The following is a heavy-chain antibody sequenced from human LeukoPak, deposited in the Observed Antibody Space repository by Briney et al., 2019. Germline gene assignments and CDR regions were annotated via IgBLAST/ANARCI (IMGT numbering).Heavy chain of an antibody. CDR2: IYYSGST. D-gene: IGHD5-24*01. Sequence: GSLRLSCAASGFTFSSYWMSWVRQAPGKGLEWIGYIYYSGSTNYNPSLKSRVAISVDTSKNQFSLKLSSVTAADTTVYYCAHTRDGYNLSFDYWGQGTLVTVSS. V-gene: IGHV4-59*01. J-gene: IGHJ4*02. CDR3: AHTRDGYNLSFDY. CDR1: GFTFSSYW.